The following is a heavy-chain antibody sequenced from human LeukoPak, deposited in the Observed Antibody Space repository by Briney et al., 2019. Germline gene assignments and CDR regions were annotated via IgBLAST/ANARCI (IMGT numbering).Heavy chain of an antibody. D-gene: IGHD6-19*01. V-gene: IGHV3-30*04. J-gene: IGHJ6*03. CDR3: ARRLAVSFNDYYMDV. CDR1: GFTFSSYT. Sequence: GGSLRLSCAASGFTFSSYTMHWVRQAPGKGLEWVAVISYDGINKYYAGSVKGRFTISRDNSKNTLYLQMNSLRAEDTAVYYCARRLAVSFNDYYMDVWGKGTTVTVSS. CDR2: ISYDGINK.